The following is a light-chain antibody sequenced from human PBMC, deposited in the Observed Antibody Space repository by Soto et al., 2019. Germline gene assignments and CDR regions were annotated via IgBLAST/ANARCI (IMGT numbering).Light chain of an antibody. Sequence: DIQRNQSPSSLSAYVGDRVTITCRASQSVSFWLAWYQQKPGKAPKLLIYKASTLESGVPSRFSGGGFGTEFTLTISSLQPDDYATYYCQQYQTFWTFGQGTNVDI. CDR3: QQYQTFWT. V-gene: IGKV1-5*03. CDR1: QSVSFW. CDR2: KAS. J-gene: IGKJ1*01.